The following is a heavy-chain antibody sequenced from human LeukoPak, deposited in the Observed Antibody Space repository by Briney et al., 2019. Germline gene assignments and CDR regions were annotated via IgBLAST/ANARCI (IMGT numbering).Heavy chain of an antibody. CDR2: ISSSSSYI. V-gene: IGHV3-21*01. D-gene: IGHD2-21*02. J-gene: IGHJ3*02. CDR1: EFTFSIYS. CDR3: ARRTYCGGDCYSVGAFDI. Sequence: PGGSLRLSCAASEFTFSIYSMNWVRQAPGKGLEWVSSISSSSSYIYYADSVKGRFTISRDNAKNSLYLQMNSLRAEDTAVYYCARRTYCGGDCYSVGAFDIWGLGTMVTVSS.